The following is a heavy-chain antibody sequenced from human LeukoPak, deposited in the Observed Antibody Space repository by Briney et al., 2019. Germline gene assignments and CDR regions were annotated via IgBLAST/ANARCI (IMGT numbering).Heavy chain of an antibody. V-gene: IGHV3-21*01. D-gene: IGHD6-13*01. CDR3: ARDRKDSSSFGDY. CDR1: GFTFSSYS. J-gene: IGHJ4*02. CDR2: ISSSSSYI. Sequence: GGSLRLSCAASGFTFSSYSMNWVRQAPGKGLEWVSSISSSSSYIYYADSVKGRFTISRDNAKNSLYLQMNSLRAEDTAVYYCARDRKDSSSFGDYSGQGTLVTVSS.